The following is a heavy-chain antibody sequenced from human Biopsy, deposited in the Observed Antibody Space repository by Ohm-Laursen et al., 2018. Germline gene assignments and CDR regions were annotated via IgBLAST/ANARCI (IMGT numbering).Heavy chain of an antibody. Sequence: SDTLSLTCPVSGGSISNNNYYWGWIRQPPGKGLEWIGSIFYRGNTHYKPSLKSRVNISVDTSKNQFSLKLNSVTAADTAVYYCARDYDTSGYYYVSWGQGTLVTVSS. J-gene: IGHJ5*02. D-gene: IGHD3-22*01. V-gene: IGHV4-39*01. CDR1: GGSISNNNYY. CDR2: IFYRGNT. CDR3: ARDYDTSGYYYVS.